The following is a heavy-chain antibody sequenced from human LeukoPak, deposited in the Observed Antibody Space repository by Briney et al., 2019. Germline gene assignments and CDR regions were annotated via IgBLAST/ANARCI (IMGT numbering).Heavy chain of an antibody. J-gene: IGHJ3*02. CDR1: GGTFSSYA. Sequence: ASVKVSCKASGGTFSSYAISWVRQAPGQGLEWMGGIIPIFGTANYAQKFQGRVTITADESTSTAYMELSSLRSEDTAVYYCASSGEPKAFDIWGQGTMVTVSS. CDR3: ASSGEPKAFDI. D-gene: IGHD1-14*01. CDR2: IIPIFGTA. V-gene: IGHV1-69*13.